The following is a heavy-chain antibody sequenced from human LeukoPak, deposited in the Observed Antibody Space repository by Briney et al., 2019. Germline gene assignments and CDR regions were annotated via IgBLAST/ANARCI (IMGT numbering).Heavy chain of an antibody. Sequence: GGSLRLSCAASGFTFSSYSMNWVRQAPGKGLEWISSFTTNGYIYYADSVKGRFTISRDNAKNSLYLQMNSLGAEDTAVYYCARAFPLIDYWGQGTLVTVSS. J-gene: IGHJ4*02. V-gene: IGHV3-21*01. CDR1: GFTFSSYS. CDR3: ARAFPLIDY. D-gene: IGHD2/OR15-2a*01. CDR2: FTTNGYI.